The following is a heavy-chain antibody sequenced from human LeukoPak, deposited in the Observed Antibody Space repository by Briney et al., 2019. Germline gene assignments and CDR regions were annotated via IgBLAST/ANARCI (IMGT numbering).Heavy chain of an antibody. CDR2: INWNGGST. D-gene: IGHD6-13*01. CDR1: GFTFDDYG. CDR3: ARDKGSSSWYTFDI. Sequence: GGSLRLSCAASGFTFDDYGMGWVRQAPGKGLEWVSGINWNGGSTGYADSVKGRFTISRDNAKNSLYLQMNSLRAEDTASYFCARDKGSSSWYTFDIWGQGTKVTVSS. V-gene: IGHV3-20*04. J-gene: IGHJ3*02.